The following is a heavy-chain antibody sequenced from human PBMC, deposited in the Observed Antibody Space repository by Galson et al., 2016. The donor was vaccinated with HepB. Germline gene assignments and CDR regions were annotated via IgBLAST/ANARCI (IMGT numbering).Heavy chain of an antibody. D-gene: IGHD1-26*01. J-gene: IGHJ4*02. CDR1: GYMFASYA. CDR3: AKGSRGTPIDWDLTFSGGSYYSLDY. CDR2: VSGYNGNT. V-gene: IGHV1-18*01. Sequence: SVKVSCKASGYMFASYATNWVQQAPGQGLEWMGWVSGYNGNTKYAQKFQGRVTMTTDTYTNTSDMEVRRLTSDDTAIYYCAKGSRGTPIDWDLTFSGGSYYSLDYWGQGSLVTVSS.